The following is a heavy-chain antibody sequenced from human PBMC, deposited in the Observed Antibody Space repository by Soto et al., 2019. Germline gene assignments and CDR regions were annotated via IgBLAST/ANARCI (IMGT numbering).Heavy chain of an antibody. CDR2: IIPIFGTA. CDR3: ASALVPAADGELWYGEHFDY. J-gene: IGHJ4*02. V-gene: IGHV1-69*12. D-gene: IGHD2-2*01. Sequence: QVQLVQSGAEVKKPGSSVKVSCKASGGTFSSYAISWVRQAPGQGLEWMGGIIPIFGTANYPQKFQGRVTITADESTSTAYMELSSLRSEDTAVYYCASALVPAADGELWYGEHFDYWGQGTLVTVSS. CDR1: GGTFSSYA.